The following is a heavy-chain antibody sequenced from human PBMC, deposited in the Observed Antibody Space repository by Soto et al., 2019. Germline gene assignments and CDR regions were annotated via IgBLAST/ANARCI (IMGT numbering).Heavy chain of an antibody. D-gene: IGHD6-13*01. CDR2: ISHSGSAT. CDR1: GFTFGGYA. CDR3: AKDRSIWFDHTVDN. J-gene: IGHJ4*02. Sequence: EVQLLESGGGLAQPGGSLRLSCAASGFTFGGYAMSWVRQAPGRGLEWVSGISHSGSATYYADSVKGRFTISRDNSRNTLYLQMNSLGDEDTPVYYCAKDRSIWFDHTVDNWGQGTLVTVFS. V-gene: IGHV3-23*01.